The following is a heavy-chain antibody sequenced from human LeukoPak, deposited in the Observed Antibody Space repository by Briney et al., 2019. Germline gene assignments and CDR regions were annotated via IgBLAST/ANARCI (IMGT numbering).Heavy chain of an antibody. CDR2: IYYSGST. CDR3: ARGLPDYYDSSGYDY. D-gene: IGHD3-22*01. J-gene: IGHJ4*02. Sequence: SETLSLTCTVSGGSINSGDYYWSWIRQPPRKGLEWIGYIYYSGSTYYNPSLKSRVTISVDTSKNQFSLKLSSVTAADTAVYYCARGLPDYYDSSGYDYWGQGTLVTVSS. V-gene: IGHV4-30-4*08. CDR1: GGSINSGDYY.